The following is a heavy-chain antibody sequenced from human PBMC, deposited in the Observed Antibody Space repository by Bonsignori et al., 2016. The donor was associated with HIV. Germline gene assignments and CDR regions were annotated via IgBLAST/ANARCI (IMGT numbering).Heavy chain of an antibody. CDR2: ISYSGST. J-gene: IGHJ6*03. CDR3: ARVNWGSPGGNYYYMDV. Sequence: WIRQPSGKGLEWIGYISYSGSTNYNPSLKSRVTISLDTSKNQFSLRLSSVTAADTAVYYCARVNWGSPGGNYYYMDVWDKGTTVTVSS. V-gene: IGHV4-59*01. D-gene: IGHD7-27*01.